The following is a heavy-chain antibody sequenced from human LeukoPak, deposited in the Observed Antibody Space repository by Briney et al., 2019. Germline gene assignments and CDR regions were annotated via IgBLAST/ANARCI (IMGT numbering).Heavy chain of an antibody. CDR3: ARAPITMVRGAYFDY. Sequence: PSETLSLTCTVSGGSISSYYWSWLRQPPGKGLEWIGYIYYSGSTNYNPSLKSRVTISVDTSKNQFSLKLSSVTAADTAVYYCARAPITMVRGAYFDYWGQGTLVTVSS. V-gene: IGHV4-59*01. CDR1: GGSISSYY. D-gene: IGHD3-10*01. CDR2: IYYSGST. J-gene: IGHJ4*02.